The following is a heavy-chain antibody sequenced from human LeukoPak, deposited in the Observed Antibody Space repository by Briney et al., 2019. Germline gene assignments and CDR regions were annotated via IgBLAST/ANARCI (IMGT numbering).Heavy chain of an antibody. CDR1: GFTFSSYW. D-gene: IGHD3-9*01. J-gene: IGHJ4*02. Sequence: GGSLRLSCAASGFTFSSYWMSWVRQAPGKGLEWVANIKQDGSEKYYVDSVKGRFTISRDNAKNSLYLQMNSLRAEDTAVYYCARDVHYDILTGYYVPAYYFDYWGQGTLVTVSS. V-gene: IGHV3-7*01. CDR3: ARDVHYDILTGYYVPAYYFDY. CDR2: IKQDGSEK.